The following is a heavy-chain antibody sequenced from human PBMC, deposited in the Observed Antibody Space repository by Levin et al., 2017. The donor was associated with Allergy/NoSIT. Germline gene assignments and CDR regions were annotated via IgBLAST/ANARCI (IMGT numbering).Heavy chain of an antibody. Sequence: PSETLSLTCTVSGGSISSYYWSWIRQPPGKGLEWIGYIYYSGSTNYNPSLKSRVTISVDTSKNQFSLKLSSVTAADTAVYYCAREHYYDSSGYWVLGPWGQGTLVTVSS. CDR2: IYYSGST. D-gene: IGHD3-22*01. J-gene: IGHJ5*02. CDR1: GGSISSYY. V-gene: IGHV4-59*01. CDR3: AREHYYDSSGYWVLGP.